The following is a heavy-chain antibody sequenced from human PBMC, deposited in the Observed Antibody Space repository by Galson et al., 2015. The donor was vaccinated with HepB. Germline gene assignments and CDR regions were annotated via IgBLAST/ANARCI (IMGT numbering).Heavy chain of an antibody. Sequence: SLRLSCAASGFRFSHYAMSWVRQAPGKGLEWVSAISGGGEIIYYADSVKGRFTISRDNAKNTLFLQMSSLRVDETAMYYCAKVAILGATPHYFDYCGQGTLVTVSS. V-gene: IGHV3-23*01. D-gene: IGHD3-16*01. CDR2: ISGGGEII. CDR1: GFRFSHYA. CDR3: AKVAILGATPHYFDY. J-gene: IGHJ4*02.